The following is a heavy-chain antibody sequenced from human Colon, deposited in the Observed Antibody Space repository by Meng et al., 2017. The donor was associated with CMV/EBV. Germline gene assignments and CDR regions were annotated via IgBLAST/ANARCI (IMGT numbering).Heavy chain of an antibody. V-gene: IGHV1-2*02. CDR2: INPICGGS. Sequence: ASVKVSCKASGYTFTGYYMHWVRQAPGQGLEWMGWINPICGGSNYALKFQGRVTMTRDTSISTAYMELSSLRSDDTAVYYCAALADRGSALDHWGQGTLVTVSS. CDR1: GYTFTGYY. CDR3: AALADRGSALDH. D-gene: IGHD1-26*01. J-gene: IGHJ4*02.